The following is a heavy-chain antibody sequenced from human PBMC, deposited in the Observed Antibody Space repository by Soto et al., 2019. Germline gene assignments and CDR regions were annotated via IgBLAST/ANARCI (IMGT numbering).Heavy chain of an antibody. CDR2: INAGNGNT. V-gene: IGHV1-3*01. Sequence: ASVKVSCKASGYTFTDFHIHWVRQAPGQGLEWMGWINAGNGNTKYSQKFQDRVTVTRDTSANTAYMELSSLTSEDTAIYYCTNGLMAGSAYWGQGTLVTVSS. J-gene: IGHJ4*02. CDR1: GYTFTDFH. CDR3: TNGLMAGSAY. D-gene: IGHD3-10*01.